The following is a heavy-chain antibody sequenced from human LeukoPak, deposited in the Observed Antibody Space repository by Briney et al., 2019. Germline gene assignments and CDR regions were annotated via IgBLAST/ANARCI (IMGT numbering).Heavy chain of an antibody. Sequence: PSETLSLTCTVSGGSISSSSYYWGWIRQPPGKGLEWIGSIYYSGSTYYNPSLKSRVTISVDTSKNQFSLRLSSVTAADTAVYYCARSNYYGSGSYLVYLDYWGQGTLVTVSS. V-gene: IGHV4-39*01. J-gene: IGHJ4*02. CDR1: GGSISSSSYY. CDR3: ARSNYYGSGSYLVYLDY. D-gene: IGHD3-10*01. CDR2: IYYSGST.